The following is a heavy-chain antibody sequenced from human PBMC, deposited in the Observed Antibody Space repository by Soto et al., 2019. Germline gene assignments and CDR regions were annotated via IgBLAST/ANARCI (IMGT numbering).Heavy chain of an antibody. CDR2: INHSGST. CDR3: AIGPALRRLRELILGDY. V-gene: IGHV4-34*01. CDR1: GGSFSGYY. J-gene: IGHJ4*02. D-gene: IGHD3-10*01. Sequence: KPSETLSLTCAVYGGSFSGYYWSWIRQPPRKGLEWIGEINHSGSTNYNPSLKSRVTISVDTSKNQFSLKLSSVTAADTAVYYCAIGPALRRLRELILGDYWGQGTLVTVSS.